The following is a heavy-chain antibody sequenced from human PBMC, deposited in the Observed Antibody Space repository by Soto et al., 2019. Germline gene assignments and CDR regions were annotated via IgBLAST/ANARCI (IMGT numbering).Heavy chain of an antibody. CDR3: AKDGVDSRGYLFYFDY. CDR2: ISGSGGST. CDR1: GFSFSSYA. V-gene: IGHV3-23*01. Sequence: GGSLRLSCAASGFSFSSYAMSWVRQAPGKGLEWVSAISGSGGSTYYADSVKGRFTISRDNSKNTLYLQMYSLRAEDTAVYCCAKDGVDSRGYLFYFDYWGQGTLVTVSS. D-gene: IGHD3-22*01. J-gene: IGHJ4*02.